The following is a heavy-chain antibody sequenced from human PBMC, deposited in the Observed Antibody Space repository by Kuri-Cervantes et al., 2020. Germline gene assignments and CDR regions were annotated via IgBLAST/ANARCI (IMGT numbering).Heavy chain of an antibody. CDR3: ARDGSSWYHWFDP. Sequence: SETLSLTCAVSGGSINSSNWWTWVRQPPGKGLEWIGEIYHSGSPNYNPSLKSRVTISVDTSKNQFSLKLSSVTAADTAVYYCARDGSSWYHWFDPWGQGTLVTVSS. D-gene: IGHD6-13*01. J-gene: IGHJ5*02. CDR2: IYHSGSP. V-gene: IGHV4-4*02. CDR1: GGSINSSNW.